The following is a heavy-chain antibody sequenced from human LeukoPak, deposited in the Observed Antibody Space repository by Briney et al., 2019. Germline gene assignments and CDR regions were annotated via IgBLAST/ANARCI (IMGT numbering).Heavy chain of an antibody. CDR2: IKQDGSEK. V-gene: IGHV3-7*01. D-gene: IGHD3-3*01. CDR1: RFTFSSYW. J-gene: IGHJ3*02. CDR3: VKPITISGATDAFDI. Sequence: PGGSLRLSCTASRFTFSSYWMNWVRQAPGKGLEWVANIKQDGSEKYYVDSVKGRFTISRDNAKNSLYLQMNSLRAEDTAMYYCVKPITISGATDAFDIWSQGTMVTVSS.